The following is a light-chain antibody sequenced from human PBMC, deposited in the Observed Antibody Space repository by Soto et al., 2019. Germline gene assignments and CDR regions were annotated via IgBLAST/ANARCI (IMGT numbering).Light chain of an antibody. CDR1: QSITNR. CDR3: QHYGGMWT. V-gene: IGKV1-5*01. J-gene: IGKJ1*01. Sequence: DIQMTQSPSTLSASVGDRVTITCRASQSITNRLAWYQQKTGKAPKVLIYDASNLESGVPSRFSGSGFGTEFTLTISSLQPDDFASYCCQHYGGMWTFGQGTKVEMK. CDR2: DAS.